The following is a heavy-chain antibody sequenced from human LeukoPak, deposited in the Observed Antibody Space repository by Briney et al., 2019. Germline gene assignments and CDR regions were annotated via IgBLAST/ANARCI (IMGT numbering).Heavy chain of an antibody. CDR3: ARDSDGYNWADY. V-gene: IGHV3-74*01. Sequence: GGSLRLSCAASGFTFSSYWMHWVRQAPGKGLVWVSRINSDGSSTSYADSVKGRFTISRDNTKNTLYLQMNSLRAEDTAVYYCARDSDGYNWADYWGQGTLVTVSS. CDR2: INSDGSST. J-gene: IGHJ4*02. D-gene: IGHD5-24*01. CDR1: GFTFSSYW.